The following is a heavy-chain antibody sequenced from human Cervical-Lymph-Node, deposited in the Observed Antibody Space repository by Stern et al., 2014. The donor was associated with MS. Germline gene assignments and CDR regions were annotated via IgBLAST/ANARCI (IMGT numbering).Heavy chain of an antibody. V-gene: IGHV5-51*01. CDR1: GYSFTANW. Sequence: MQLVQSGAEVKKPGESLKISCKGSGYSFTANWIAWVRQTPGQGLEWMGIIYPGNSDTRYSPSFQGQVTISTDKSSSTAYLQWSSLKASDTAMYYCARDYGDYAFDYWGQGTLVTVSS. D-gene: IGHD4-17*01. CDR3: ARDYGDYAFDY. CDR2: IYPGNSDT. J-gene: IGHJ4*02.